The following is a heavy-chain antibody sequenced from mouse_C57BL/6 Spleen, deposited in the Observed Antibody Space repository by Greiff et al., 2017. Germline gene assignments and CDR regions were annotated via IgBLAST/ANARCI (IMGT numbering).Heavy chain of an antibody. CDR2: IDPSDSYT. Sequence: QVQLKQPGAELVMPGASVKLSCKASGYTFTSYWMHWVKQRPGQGLEWIGEIDPSDSYTNYNQKFKGKSTLTVDKSSSTAYMQLSSLTSEDSAVYYCAREGVITTVVARGYFDVWGTGTTVTVSS. V-gene: IGHV1-69*01. CDR1: GYTFTSYW. J-gene: IGHJ1*03. D-gene: IGHD1-1*01. CDR3: AREGVITTVVARGYFDV.